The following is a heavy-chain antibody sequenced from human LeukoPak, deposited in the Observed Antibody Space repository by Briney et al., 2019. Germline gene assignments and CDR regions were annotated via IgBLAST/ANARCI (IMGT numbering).Heavy chain of an antibody. J-gene: IGHJ6*02. D-gene: IGHD6-13*01. CDR2: IYYSGST. CDR3: ARTPAAGTSYYYGMDV. V-gene: IGHV4-39*07. CDR1: GYSISSSSYY. Sequence: SETLSLTCTVSGYSISSSSYYWGWIRQSPGKGLEWIGSIYYSGSTYYNPSLKSRVTISVDTSKNQFSLKLSSVTAADTAVYYCARTPAAGTSYYYGMDVWGQGTTVTVSS.